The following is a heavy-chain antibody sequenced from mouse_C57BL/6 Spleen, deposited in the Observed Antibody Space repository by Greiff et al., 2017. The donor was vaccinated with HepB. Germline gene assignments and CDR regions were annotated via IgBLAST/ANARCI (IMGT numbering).Heavy chain of an antibody. CDR2: ISYDGSN. Sequence: EVKLMESGPGLVKPSQSLSLTCSVPGYSITSGYYWNWIRQFPGNKLEWMGYISYDGSNNYNPSLKNRISITRDTSKNQFFLKLNSVTTEDTATYYCARAWELQGFDYWGQGTTLTVSS. D-gene: IGHD4-1*01. CDR1: GYSITSGYY. V-gene: IGHV3-6*01. CDR3: ARAWELQGFDY. J-gene: IGHJ2*01.